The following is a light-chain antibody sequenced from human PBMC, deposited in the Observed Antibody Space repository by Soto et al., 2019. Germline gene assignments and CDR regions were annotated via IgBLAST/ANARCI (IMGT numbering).Light chain of an antibody. Sequence: EIVLTQSPATLSLSPGERATLSCRASQSVSSYLAWYQQKPGQAPRLLIYDASNRVTGIPARFSGSGSGTDFTLTISSLEPEDLAVYYCQKRRSWPPGYTCGEGLKLEIK. CDR1: QSVSSY. J-gene: IGKJ2*01. CDR3: QKRRSWPPGYT. V-gene: IGKV3-11*01. CDR2: DAS.